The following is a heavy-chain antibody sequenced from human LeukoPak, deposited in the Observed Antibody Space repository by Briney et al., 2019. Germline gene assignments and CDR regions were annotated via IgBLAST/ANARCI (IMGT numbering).Heavy chain of an antibody. Sequence: SETLSLTCTVSGGSISSGDYYWSWIRQPPGKGLEWIGYIYYSGSTYYNPSLKSRVTISVDTSKNQFSLKLSSVTAADTAVYYCARIGGDYGDYLYFQHWGQGTLVTVSS. CDR1: GGSISSGDYY. CDR2: IYYSGST. D-gene: IGHD4-17*01. J-gene: IGHJ1*01. CDR3: ARIGGDYGDYLYFQH. V-gene: IGHV4-30-4*01.